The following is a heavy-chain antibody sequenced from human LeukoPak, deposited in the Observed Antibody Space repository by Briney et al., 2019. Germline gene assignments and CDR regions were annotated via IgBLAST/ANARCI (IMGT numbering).Heavy chain of an antibody. Sequence: PGGSLRLSCAASGSTFSIYAMSWVRQAPGKGLEWVSAISGSGSNTYYADSVKGRFTISRDNSKNTLYLQMNSLRAEDTAVYYCANRGPYYFDNWGQGTLVTVSS. D-gene: IGHD3-10*01. CDR2: ISGSGSNT. J-gene: IGHJ4*02. V-gene: IGHV3-23*01. CDR3: ANRGPYYFDN. CDR1: GSTFSIYA.